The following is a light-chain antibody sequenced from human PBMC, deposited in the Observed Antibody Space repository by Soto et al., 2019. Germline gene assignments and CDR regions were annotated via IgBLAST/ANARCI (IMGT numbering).Light chain of an antibody. CDR1: QSVSSN. V-gene: IGKV3-15*01. CDR2: GAS. Sequence: ELVLTQSPCPLSLSAGERATLSWRASQSVSSNLAWYQQNPGQAPRFLIYGASTRATGVPARFSGSGSATQVTLTISSLQSEDFGFYYCQQYKQWPVAFGGGTKVDIK. CDR3: QQYKQWPVA. J-gene: IGKJ4*01.